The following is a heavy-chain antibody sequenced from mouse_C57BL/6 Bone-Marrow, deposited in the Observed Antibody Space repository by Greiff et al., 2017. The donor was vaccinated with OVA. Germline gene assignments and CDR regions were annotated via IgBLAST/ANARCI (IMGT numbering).Heavy chain of an antibody. CDR3: ARRGLRGGGFDY. CDR2: INPSTGGT. D-gene: IGHD2-4*01. J-gene: IGHJ2*01. Sequence: VQLKQSGPELVKPGASVKISCKASGYSFTGYYMNWVKQSPEKSLEWIGEINPSTGGTTYNQKFKAKATLTVDKSSSTAYMQLKSLTSEDSAVYYCARRGLRGGGFDYWGQGTTLTVSS. CDR1: GYSFTGYY. V-gene: IGHV1-42*01.